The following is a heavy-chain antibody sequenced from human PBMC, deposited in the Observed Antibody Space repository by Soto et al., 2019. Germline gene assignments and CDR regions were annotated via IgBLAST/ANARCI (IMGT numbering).Heavy chain of an antibody. V-gene: IGHV1-69*13. D-gene: IGHD3-3*01. CDR3: ARSTYSRYYANPNWFDT. J-gene: IGHJ5*02. CDR2: IIPIFGTA. Sequence: SVKVSCKASGGTFSSYAISWVRQAPGQGLEWMGGIIPIFGTANYAQKFQGRVTITADESTSTAYMELSSLRSEDTAVYYCARSTYSRYYANPNWFDTWGQGTLVTVSS. CDR1: GGTFSSYA.